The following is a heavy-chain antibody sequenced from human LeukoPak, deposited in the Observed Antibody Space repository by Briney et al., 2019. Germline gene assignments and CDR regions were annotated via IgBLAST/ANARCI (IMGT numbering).Heavy chain of an antibody. CDR1: GYTFTSYA. Sequence: ASVKVSCKASGYTFTSYAMNWVRQAPGQGLEWMGWISAYNGNTNYAQKLQGRVTMTTDTSTSTAYMELRSLRSDDTAVYYCARDLSIAVAGTSAFDIWGQGTMVTVSS. CDR3: ARDLSIAVAGTSAFDI. V-gene: IGHV1-18*01. D-gene: IGHD6-19*01. CDR2: ISAYNGNT. J-gene: IGHJ3*02.